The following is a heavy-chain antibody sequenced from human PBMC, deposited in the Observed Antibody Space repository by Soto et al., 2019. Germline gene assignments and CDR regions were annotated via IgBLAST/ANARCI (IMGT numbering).Heavy chain of an antibody. CDR1: GFTFSNAW. J-gene: IGHJ6*02. V-gene: IGHV3-15*01. CDR2: IKTKVDGGTA. CDR3: TRDRALRHNNYSCAMDV. Sequence: EVQLVESGGGLVKPGGSLRLSCAASGFTFSNAWMNWVRQAPGKGLEWIGRIKTKVDGGTAEYAAPVKVRFTISRDDSKNTLYLHMNSLKVDDTDVYFCTRDRALRHNNYSCAMDVWGRGTTVTVSS. D-gene: IGHD1-1*01.